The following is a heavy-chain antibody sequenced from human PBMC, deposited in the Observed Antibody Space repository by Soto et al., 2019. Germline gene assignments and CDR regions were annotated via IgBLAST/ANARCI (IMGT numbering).Heavy chain of an antibody. D-gene: IGHD3-16*01. Sequence: PGESMKVACQGAGYGFANYWIGWVRQMSGKDLEWMGIIYPGDSDTRYSPSFQGQVTISADKSLRTAYLQWTSLKASDTALYYCARTSSFTLGCYHDGMNVWGEGTTVTVSS. CDR1: GYGFANYW. CDR2: IYPGDSDT. V-gene: IGHV5-51*01. J-gene: IGHJ6*04. CDR3: ARTSSFTLGCYHDGMNV.